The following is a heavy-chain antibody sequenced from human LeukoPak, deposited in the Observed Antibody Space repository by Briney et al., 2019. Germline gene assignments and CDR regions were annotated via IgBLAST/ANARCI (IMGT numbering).Heavy chain of an antibody. J-gene: IGHJ4*02. CDR1: GFNFGGYS. CDR3: AKDAIYGDGYWEFDY. V-gene: IGHV3-23*01. D-gene: IGHD2-21*01. CDR2: VLSGGGST. Sequence: GGSLRLSCEGSGFNFGGYSMSWVRQAPGKGLEWVSGVLSGGGSTYYADAVKGRFTISRDNSRSTLYLQMNSLRAEDTAVYYCAKDAIYGDGYWEFDYWGRGTLVTVSS.